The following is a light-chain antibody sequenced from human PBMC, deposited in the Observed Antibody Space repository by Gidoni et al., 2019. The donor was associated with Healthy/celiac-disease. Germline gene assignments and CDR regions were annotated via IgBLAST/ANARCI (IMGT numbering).Light chain of an antibody. Sequence: QSVLTPPPSVSGAPGQRVTISCTGSSSNIGAGYDVPWYQQIPGTAPKLLIYGNSNRPSGVPDRFSGSKSGTSASLAITGLQAEDEADYYCQSYDSSLSGVVFGGGTKLTVL. J-gene: IGLJ2*01. V-gene: IGLV1-40*01. CDR3: QSYDSSLSGVV. CDR1: SSNIGAGYD. CDR2: GNS.